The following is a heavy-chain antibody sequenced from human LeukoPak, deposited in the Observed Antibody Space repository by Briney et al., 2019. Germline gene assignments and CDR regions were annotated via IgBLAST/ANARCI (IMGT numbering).Heavy chain of an antibody. J-gene: IGHJ4*02. D-gene: IGHD3-3*01. Sequence: NASETLSLTCTVSGGSISGYYWSWIRQPAGKGLEWIGRVYTSGSTKYNPSLKSRVTMSVDTSKNQFSLQLSSVTAADTAVYYCARWNDFWSGSDVWGQGTLVTVSS. V-gene: IGHV4-4*07. CDR1: GGSISGYY. CDR2: VYTSGST. CDR3: ARWNDFWSGSDV.